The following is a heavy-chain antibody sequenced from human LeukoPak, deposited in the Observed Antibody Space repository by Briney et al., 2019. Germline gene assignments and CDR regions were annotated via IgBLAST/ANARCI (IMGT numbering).Heavy chain of an antibody. CDR3: AKEKVVVVPAAILDY. V-gene: IGHV3-30*18. J-gene: IGHJ4*02. Sequence: TGRSLRLSCAASGFTFSNYGMHWVRQAPGEGLDWVTVISYDGSYKYYADSVKGRFTISRDNSKNTLYLQMNSLRAEDTAVYYCAKEKVVVVPAAILDYWGQGTLVTVSS. CDR2: ISYDGSYK. CDR1: GFTFSNYG. D-gene: IGHD2-2*01.